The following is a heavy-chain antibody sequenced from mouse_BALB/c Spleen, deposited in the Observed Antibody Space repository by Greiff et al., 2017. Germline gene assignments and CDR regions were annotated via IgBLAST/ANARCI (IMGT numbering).Heavy chain of an antibody. D-gene: IGHD2-3*01. CDR2: ISSGGSYT. J-gene: IGHJ3*01. V-gene: IGHV5-6-4*01. CDR1: GFTFSSYT. Sequence: EVQLVESGGGLVKPGGSLKLSCAASGFTFSSYTMSWVRQTPEKRLEWVATISSGGSYTYYPDSVKGRFTISRDNAKNTLYLQMSSLKSEDTAMYYCTREWDGYSWFAYWGQGTLVTVSA. CDR3: TREWDGYSWFAY.